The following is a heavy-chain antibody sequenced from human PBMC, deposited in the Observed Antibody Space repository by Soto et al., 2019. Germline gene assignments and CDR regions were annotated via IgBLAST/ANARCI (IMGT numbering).Heavy chain of an antibody. D-gene: IGHD2-2*01. CDR2: IYYSGST. Sequence: QVQLQESGPGLVKPSQTLSLTCTVSGGSISSGAYYWSWIRQPPGKGLEWIGYIYYSGSTYYNPSLKSRVTISVDTSKNQFSLKLSSVTAADTAVYYCAREEPAAMAGFDYWGQGILVTVSS. CDR1: GGSISSGAYY. CDR3: AREEPAAMAGFDY. V-gene: IGHV4-30-4*01. J-gene: IGHJ4*02.